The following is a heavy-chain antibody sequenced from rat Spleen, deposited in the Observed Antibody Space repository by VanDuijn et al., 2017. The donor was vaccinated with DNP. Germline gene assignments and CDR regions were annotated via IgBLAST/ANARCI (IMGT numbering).Heavy chain of an antibody. CDR2: ISYSGST. Sequence: EVQLQESGPGLVKPSQSLSLTCSVTGYSITSNYWGWIRKFPGNKMEWIGHISYSGSTSYNPSLKSLISITRDTSKNQFFLQLNSVTTEDTATYYCARSGTTVVTGGAMYAWGQGTSVTVSS. V-gene: IGHV3-1*01. CDR1: GYSITSNY. J-gene: IGHJ4*01. D-gene: IGHD1-1*01. CDR3: ARSGTTVVTGGAMYA.